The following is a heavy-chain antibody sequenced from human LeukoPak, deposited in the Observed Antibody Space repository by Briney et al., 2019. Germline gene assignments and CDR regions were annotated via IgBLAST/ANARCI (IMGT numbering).Heavy chain of an antibody. CDR3: ATVIYDSSGHPTGYFDY. CDR1: GYTLAELS. CDR2: FDPEDGET. D-gene: IGHD3-22*01. Sequence: ASVKVSCKVSGYTLAELSMHWVRQAPGKGLEWMGGFDPEDGETIYAQKFQGRVTMTEDTSTDTAYMELSSLRSEDTAVYYCATVIYDSSGHPTGYFDYWGQGTLVTVSS. J-gene: IGHJ4*02. V-gene: IGHV1-24*01.